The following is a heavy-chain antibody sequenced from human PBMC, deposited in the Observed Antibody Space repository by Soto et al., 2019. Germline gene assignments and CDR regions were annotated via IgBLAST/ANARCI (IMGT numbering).Heavy chain of an antibody. CDR3: IREREDSVWFDP. Sequence: QVQLVQSGAEVKKPGASVKVSCKASGYTFTSYYLHWVRQAPGQGLELMGIINPSGGSTSYAKKFQDRVTMTRDTSTSTVYMELSSLRSEDTAVYYCIREREDSVWFDPWVQGTLVTVSS. CDR1: GYTFTSYY. CDR2: INPSGGST. J-gene: IGHJ5*02. V-gene: IGHV1-46*03. D-gene: IGHD2-15*01.